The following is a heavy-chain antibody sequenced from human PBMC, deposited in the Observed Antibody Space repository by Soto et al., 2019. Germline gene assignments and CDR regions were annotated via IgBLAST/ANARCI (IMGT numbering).Heavy chain of an antibody. D-gene: IGHD6-6*01. CDR3: ARRHYSSSSGSLDY. Sequence: SVKVSCKASGGTFSSYAISWVRQAPGQGLELMGGIIPIFGTANYAQKFQGRVTITAXAXXXXAXMXLXXXXSEXTAVYDCARRHYSSSSGSLDYWGQGTLVTVSS. J-gene: IGHJ4*02. CDR1: GGTFSSYA. CDR2: IIPIFGTA. V-gene: IGHV1-69*13.